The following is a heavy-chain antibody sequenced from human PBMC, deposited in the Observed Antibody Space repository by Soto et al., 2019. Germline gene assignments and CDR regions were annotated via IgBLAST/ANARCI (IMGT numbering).Heavy chain of an antibody. J-gene: IGHJ4*02. CDR3: ARDSSGHYIDY. Sequence: XKVSYMDAGYTXRGYYMSLVRQAPGQGLEWMGWINPKSDGTNYAQKFQGRVTMTRETSISTAYMEVSRMRSADTAVYYCARDSSGHYIDYWGQGIMVTAST. CDR1: GYTXRGYY. CDR2: INPKSDGT. V-gene: IGHV1-2*02. D-gene: IGHD3-22*01.